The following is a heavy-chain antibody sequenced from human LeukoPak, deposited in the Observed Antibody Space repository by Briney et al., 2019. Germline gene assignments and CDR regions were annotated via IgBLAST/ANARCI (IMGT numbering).Heavy chain of an antibody. V-gene: IGHV3-30*03. CDR2: ISYDGGNK. Sequence: GGSLRLSCAASGFTFSSYSMNWVRQAPGKGLEWVAFISYDGGNKYYADSVKGRFTISRDNSKNTLSLQMNSLRAEDTAVYYCARENTMPRGFPRGFDIWGQGTKVTVSS. D-gene: IGHD3-10*01. CDR3: ARENTMPRGFPRGFDI. J-gene: IGHJ3*02. CDR1: GFTFSSYS.